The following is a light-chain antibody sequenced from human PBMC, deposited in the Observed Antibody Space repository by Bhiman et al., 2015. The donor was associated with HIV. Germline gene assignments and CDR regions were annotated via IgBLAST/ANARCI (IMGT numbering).Light chain of an antibody. CDR1: SSNIGAGYD. CDR3: GTWDSSLGWV. J-gene: IGLJ3*02. CDR2: EDN. Sequence: QSVLTQPPSVSGAPGQRVTISCSGSSSNIGAGYDVHWYQQFPGTAPQVLIYEDNKRPSGIPDRFSGSKSGTSATLGITGLQTGDEADYYCGTWDSSLGWVFGGGTKLTVL. V-gene: IGLV1-51*02.